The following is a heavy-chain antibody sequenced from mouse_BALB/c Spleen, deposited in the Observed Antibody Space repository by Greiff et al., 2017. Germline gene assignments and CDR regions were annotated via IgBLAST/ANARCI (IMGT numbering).Heavy chain of an antibody. J-gene: IGHJ4*01. V-gene: IGHV5-12-2*01. D-gene: IGHD1-1*02. CDR2: ISNGGGST. CDR3: ARGGRYGYYAMDY. Sequence: DVKLVESGGGLVQPGGSLKLSCAASGFTFSSYTMSWVRQTPEKRLEWVAYISNGGGSTYYPDTVKGRFTISRDNAKNTLYLQMTSLRSEDTAMYYCARGGRYGYYAMDYWGQGTSVTVSS. CDR1: GFTFSSYT.